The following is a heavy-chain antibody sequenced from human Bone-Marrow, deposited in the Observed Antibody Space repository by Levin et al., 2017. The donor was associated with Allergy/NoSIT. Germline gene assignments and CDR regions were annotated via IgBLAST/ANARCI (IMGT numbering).Heavy chain of an antibody. V-gene: IGHV4-61*01. CDR1: GGSVRSQNYY. J-gene: IGHJ3*02. CDR3: ARDYGDSSDAFAI. D-gene: IGHD2-21*02. CDR2: VSYSGST. Sequence: PGGSLRLSCSVSGGSVRSQNYYWSWIRQPPGKPLEWIGYVSYSGSTTYSPSLESRVTISLGTSENQFSLRLSSLTAADTAVYYCARDYGDSSDAFAIWGQGTMVTVSS.